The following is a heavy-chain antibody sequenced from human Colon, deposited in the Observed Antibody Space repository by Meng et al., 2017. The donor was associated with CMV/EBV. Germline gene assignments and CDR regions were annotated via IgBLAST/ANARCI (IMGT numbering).Heavy chain of an antibody. D-gene: IGHD2-2*01. CDR3: AKALHLVVPAPAYFHS. J-gene: IGHJ4*01. Sequence: GESLEIPWAGSGFIFDKFAMHWVRRAPGEGLGWVSANTGSGDVTYYADSVKCRFTISRDNSESTLYLQTDSLGAEYTAVYFCAKALHLVVPAPAYFHSWGNGTLVTVSS. CDR2: NTGSGDVT. V-gene: IGHV3-23*01. CDR1: GFIFDKFA.